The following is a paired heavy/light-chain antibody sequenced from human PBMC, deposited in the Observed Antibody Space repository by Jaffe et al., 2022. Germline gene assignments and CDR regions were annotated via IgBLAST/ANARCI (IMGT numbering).Heavy chain of an antibody. V-gene: IGHV4-38-2*01. CDR3: ARCGLEGSLWFGPTNTFDI. D-gene: IGHD3-10*01. CDR1: GYSITSGYY. J-gene: IGHJ3*02. CDR2: FHHNGGT. Sequence: QVQLQESGPGLVKPSETLSLTCAVSGYSITSGYYWGWIRQPPGKGLEWIGSFHHNGGTYYNPSLKSRVTISIDTSKTQFSLKLTSVTAADTAVYYCARCGLEGSLWFGPTNTFDIWGQGTMVTVSS.
Light chain of an antibody. J-gene: IGLJ2*01. V-gene: IGLV2-11*01. CDR2: DVS. Sequence: QSALTQPRSVSGSPGQSVTISCTGTSRDVGTYDYVSWYQHHPGKAPKVMIYDVSKRPSGVPDRFSGSKSGNTASLTITGLQAEDEADYYCCSYVPNYSVAFGGGTKLTVL. CDR3: CSYVPNYSVA. CDR1: SRDVGTYDY.